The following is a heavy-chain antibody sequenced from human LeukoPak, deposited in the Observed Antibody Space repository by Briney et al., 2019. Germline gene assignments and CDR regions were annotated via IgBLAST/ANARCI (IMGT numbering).Heavy chain of an antibody. V-gene: IGHV1-46*01. CDR2: ISPSGGST. Sequence: ASVKVSCKAFGYTFTSNYMHWGRQAPGQGPEWRGVISPSGGSTTYAQKFQGRVTMTTDTSTRTAYMDLRSLRSDDPAVYYCASDLIVAATLAGGHDAFDIWGQGTMVTVSS. D-gene: IGHD1-26*01. J-gene: IGHJ3*02. CDR1: GYTFTSNY. CDR3: ASDLIVAATLAGGHDAFDI.